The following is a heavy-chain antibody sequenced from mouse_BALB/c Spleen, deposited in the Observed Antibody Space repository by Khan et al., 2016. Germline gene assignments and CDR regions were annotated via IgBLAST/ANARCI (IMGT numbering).Heavy chain of an antibody. CDR3: AREGTTVDWYFDV. J-gene: IGHJ1*01. CDR1: GYTFTSYI. Sequence: VRLQQSGPELVKPGASVKMSCKASGYTFTSYIIHWVKQKPGQGLEWIGYVNPYNDGANYNEKFKGKATLTSDKSPSTAYMELSSLTSEDSAVYYCAREGTTVDWYFDVWGAGTTVTVSS. D-gene: IGHD1-1*01. V-gene: IGHV1S136*01. CDR2: VNPYNDGA.